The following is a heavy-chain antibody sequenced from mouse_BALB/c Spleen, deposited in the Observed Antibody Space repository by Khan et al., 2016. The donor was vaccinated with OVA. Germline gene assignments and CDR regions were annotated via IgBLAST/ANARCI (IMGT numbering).Heavy chain of an antibody. CDR3: ARSNYYGSGLNAMDY. J-gene: IGHJ4*01. V-gene: IGHV1S41*01. CDR1: GYSFTSYW. CDR2: IGPGSGNA. Sequence: DLVKPGASVKLSCKASGYSFTSYWINWIKQRPGQGLEWVGHIGPGSGNAYYNEIFKGKATLTVDTSSSTAYIQLSSLSSDDSAVYCCARSNYYGSGLNAMDYWGQGTSVTVSS. D-gene: IGHD1-1*01.